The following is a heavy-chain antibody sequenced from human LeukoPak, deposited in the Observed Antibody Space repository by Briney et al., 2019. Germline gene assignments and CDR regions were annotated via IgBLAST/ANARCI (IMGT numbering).Heavy chain of an antibody. D-gene: IGHD6-19*01. CDR1: GYTFTTCD. CDR2: MNPNSGNT. Sequence: ASVKVSCKASGYTFTTCDMNWVRQATGQGLEWMGWMNPNSGNTGYAQSFQGRVTMTRDTSISTAYMELSNLRSEDTAIYYCTRGSSGRRDYWGQGTLVTVSS. CDR3: TRGSSGRRDY. J-gene: IGHJ4*02. V-gene: IGHV1-8*01.